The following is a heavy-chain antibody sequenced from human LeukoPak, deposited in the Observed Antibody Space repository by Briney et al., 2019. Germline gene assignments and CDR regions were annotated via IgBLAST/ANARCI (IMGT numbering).Heavy chain of an antibody. CDR3: ARAGWVVPPRGAFDI. D-gene: IGHD6-19*01. CDR1: GGSISSYY. CDR2: IYYSGST. V-gene: IGHV4-59*01. Sequence: KASETLSLTCTVSGGSISSYYWSWIRQPPGKGLEWIGYIYYSGSTNYNPSLKSRVTISVDTSKNQFSLKLSSVTAADTAVYYCARAGWVVPPRGAFDIWGQGTMVTVSS. J-gene: IGHJ3*02.